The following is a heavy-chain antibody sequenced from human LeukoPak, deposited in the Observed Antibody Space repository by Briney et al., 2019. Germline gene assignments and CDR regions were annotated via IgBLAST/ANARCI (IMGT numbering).Heavy chain of an antibody. CDR1: GFPFSSYW. J-gene: IGHJ4*02. V-gene: IGHV3-30-3*01. Sequence: GSLRLSCVASGFPFSSYWMTWVRRAPGKGLEWVAVISYDGSNKYYADSVKGRFTISRDNSKNTLYLQMNSLRAEDTAVYYCARGRRKTGTTSPDYWGRGTLVTVSS. CDR3: ARGRRKTGTTSPDY. CDR2: ISYDGSNK. D-gene: IGHD1-7*01.